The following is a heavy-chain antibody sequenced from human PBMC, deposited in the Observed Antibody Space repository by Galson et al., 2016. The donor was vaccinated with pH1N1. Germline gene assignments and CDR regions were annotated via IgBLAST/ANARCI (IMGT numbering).Heavy chain of an antibody. Sequence: SLRLSCAASGFIFSSYAMTWVRQAPGKGLEWVSALSAASTAVYYGNSVKGRFTISRDNSKNTLYLQMNSLRAEDTAVYYCAKGGRVGVQGYYYALDVWGQGTAVTVSS. CDR2: LSAASTAV. V-gene: IGHV3-23*01. J-gene: IGHJ6*02. CDR3: AKGGRVGVQGYYYALDV. CDR1: GFIFSSYA. D-gene: IGHD2-2*01.